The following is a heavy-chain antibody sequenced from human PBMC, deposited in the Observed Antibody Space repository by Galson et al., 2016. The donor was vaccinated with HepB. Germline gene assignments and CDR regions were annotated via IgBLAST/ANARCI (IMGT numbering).Heavy chain of an antibody. Sequence: SLRLSCATSGFTFTRYNMNWVRQAPGKGLEWVSSISSGSSYIYYADSVKGQFTISRDNVKKSLYLQMNSLRPEDTAVYYCARVREQQLLDAFDIWGQGTMVTVSS. CDR2: ISSGSSYI. CDR3: ARVREQQLLDAFDI. J-gene: IGHJ3*02. V-gene: IGHV3-21*01. D-gene: IGHD6-13*01. CDR1: GFTFTRYN.